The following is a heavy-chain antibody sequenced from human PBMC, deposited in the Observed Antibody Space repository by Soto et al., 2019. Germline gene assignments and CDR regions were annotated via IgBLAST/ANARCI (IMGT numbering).Heavy chain of an antibody. CDR3: ARHIAARRGRYYYYYMDV. CDR2: IYYSGST. J-gene: IGHJ6*03. Sequence: QLQLQESGPGLVKPSETLSLTCTVSGGSISSSSYYWGWIRQPPGKGLEWIGSIYYSGSTYYNPSLKSRVTIAVDTSKNQFSLELSSVTAADTAVYYCARHIAARRGRYYYYYMDVWGKGTTVTVSS. D-gene: IGHD6-6*01. V-gene: IGHV4-39*01. CDR1: GGSISSSSYY.